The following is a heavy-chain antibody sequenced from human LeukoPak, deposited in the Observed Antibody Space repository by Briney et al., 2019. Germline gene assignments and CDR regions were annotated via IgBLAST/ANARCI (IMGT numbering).Heavy chain of an antibody. CDR1: GFTFSNYG. CDR3: AKEPYGDYFLFFDY. Sequence: GGSLRLSCAASGFTFSNYGMSWVRQAPGKGLEWVSAISGSGGSTYYADSVKGRFTISRDNSKNTLYLQMNSLRAEDTAVYYCAKEPYGDYFLFFDYWGQGTLVTVSS. V-gene: IGHV3-23*01. CDR2: ISGSGGST. J-gene: IGHJ4*02. D-gene: IGHD4-17*01.